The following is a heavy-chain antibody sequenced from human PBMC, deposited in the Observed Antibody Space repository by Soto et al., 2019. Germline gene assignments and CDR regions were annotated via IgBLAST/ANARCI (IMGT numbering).Heavy chain of an antibody. CDR1: GFAFSIYP. CDR2: ISGSGTNT. J-gene: IGHJ4*02. D-gene: IGHD2-2*02. V-gene: IGHV3-23*01. CDR3: AKEKTKNTCFDS. Sequence: PGGSLRLSCLASGFAFSIYPMTLVRQSPGKGLEWVSFISGSGTNTYYAGSVKGRFTISRDSSQNTLYLQMNSLRAEDTAVYYCAKEKTKNTCFDSWGQGTLVTVSS.